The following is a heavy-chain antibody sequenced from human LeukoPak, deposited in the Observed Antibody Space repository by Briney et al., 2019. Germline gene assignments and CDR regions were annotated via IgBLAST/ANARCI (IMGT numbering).Heavy chain of an antibody. D-gene: IGHD2-8*02. CDR3: ARVFYCSGGICYLNY. V-gene: IGHV1-2*02. CDR2: INPNSGGT. Sequence: ASVKVSCKASGYTFTVYYIQWVRQAPGQGLAWMGWINPNSGGTSYAQKFQGRVTMTRDTSITTAYMELSSLRFDDTAVYYCARVFYCSGGICYLNYWGQGTLVTVSS. J-gene: IGHJ4*02. CDR1: GYTFTVYY.